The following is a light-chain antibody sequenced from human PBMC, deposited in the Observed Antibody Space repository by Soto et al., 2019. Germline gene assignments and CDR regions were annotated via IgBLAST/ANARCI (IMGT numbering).Light chain of an antibody. V-gene: IGKV3-20*01. CDR1: QSVSSSY. J-gene: IGKJ4*01. CDR3: QQYGSSR. CDR2: GAS. Sequence: EVVITQSPCTLSLSPGERATLSCRASQSVSSSYLAWYQQKPGQAPRLLIYGASSRATGIPDRFSGSGSGTDFALTISRLEPEDFAVYYCQQYGSSRFGGGTKVDIK.